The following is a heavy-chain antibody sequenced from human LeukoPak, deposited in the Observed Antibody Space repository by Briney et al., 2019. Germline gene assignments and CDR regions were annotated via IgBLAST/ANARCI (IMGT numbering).Heavy chain of an antibody. V-gene: IGHV4-39*07. CDR2: IYYSGST. J-gene: IGHJ6*03. Sequence: SETLSLTCTVSGGSISSSSYYWGWIRQPPGKGLEWIGSIYYSGSTYYNPSLKSRVTISVDTSKNQFSLKLSSVTAADTAVYYCARAFSSTSLYYYYYYMDVWGKGTTVTVSS. CDR1: GGSISSSSYY. CDR3: ARAFSSTSLYYYYYYMDV. D-gene: IGHD2-2*01.